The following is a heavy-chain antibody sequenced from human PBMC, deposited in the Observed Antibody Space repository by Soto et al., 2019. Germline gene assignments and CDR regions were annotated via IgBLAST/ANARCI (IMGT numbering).Heavy chain of an antibody. J-gene: IGHJ4*02. D-gene: IGHD5-18*01. CDR1: GDSFSSNSAA. CDR2: TYYRSKWYN. CDR3: ARAERYSYAYSFDY. Sequence: SQTPSLTCAISGDSFSSNSAAWNWIRQSPSRGLEWLGRTYYRSKWYNDYAVSVKSRITINPDTSKNQFSLQLNSVTPEDTAVYYCARAERYSYAYSFDYWGQGTLVTVSS. V-gene: IGHV6-1*01.